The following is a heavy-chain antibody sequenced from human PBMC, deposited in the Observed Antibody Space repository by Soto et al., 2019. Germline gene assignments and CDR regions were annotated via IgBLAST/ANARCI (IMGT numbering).Heavy chain of an antibody. CDR3: AREARGYSGYDPSTY. J-gene: IGHJ4*02. D-gene: IGHD5-12*01. CDR1: GFTFSSYW. CDR2: INSDGSST. V-gene: IGHV3-74*01. Sequence: GGSLRLSCAASGFTFSSYWMHWVRQAPGKGLVWVSRINSDGSSTSYADSVKGRSTISRDNAKNTLYLQMNSLRAEDTAVYYCAREARGYSGYDPSTYWGQGTLVTVSS.